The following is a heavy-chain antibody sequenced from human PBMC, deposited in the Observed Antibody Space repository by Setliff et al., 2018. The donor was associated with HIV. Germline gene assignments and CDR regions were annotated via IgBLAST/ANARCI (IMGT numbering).Heavy chain of an antibody. Sequence: GASVKVSCKASGYTFTDYFVHWVRQAPGQGLEWMGWINPNSGATNYVQVRDRVTISTDESKTSVYLQVSSLTSEDTAVYYCASDREEYCGHDCSSPLDNWGPGTLVTVSS. CDR2: INPNSGAT. J-gene: IGHJ4*02. V-gene: IGHV1-2*02. D-gene: IGHD2-21*02. CDR1: GYTFTDYF. CDR3: ASDREEYCGHDCSSPLDN.